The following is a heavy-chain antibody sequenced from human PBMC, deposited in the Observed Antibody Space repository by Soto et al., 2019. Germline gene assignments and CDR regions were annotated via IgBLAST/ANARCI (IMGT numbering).Heavy chain of an antibody. V-gene: IGHV4-59*01. Sequence: QVQLQESGPGLVKPSETLSLTCTVSGGSIGSYFWSWIRQPPGKGLEWIGHIYYTGSTNYNPSLKSRVTLSVDTSKNQFSLKLRSVTAADTAVYYCARARNGPHDNTEPLDYCGQGTLVTVSS. CDR1: GGSIGSYF. D-gene: IGHD1-1*01. CDR3: ARARNGPHDNTEPLDY. J-gene: IGHJ4*02. CDR2: IYYTGST.